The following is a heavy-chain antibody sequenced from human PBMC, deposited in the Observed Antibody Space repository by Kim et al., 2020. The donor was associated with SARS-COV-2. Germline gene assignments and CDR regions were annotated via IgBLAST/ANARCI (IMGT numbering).Heavy chain of an antibody. CDR2: IWYDGSNK. J-gene: IGHJ6*02. V-gene: IGHV3-33*06. CDR1: GFTFSSYG. CDR3: AKDYAIAARRGLGMDV. Sequence: GGSLRLSCAASGFTFSSYGMHWVRQAPGKGLEWVAVIWYDGSNKYYADSVKGRFTISRDNSKNTLYLQMNSLRAEDTAVYYCAKDYAIAARRGLGMDVWGQGTTVTVSS. D-gene: IGHD6-6*01.